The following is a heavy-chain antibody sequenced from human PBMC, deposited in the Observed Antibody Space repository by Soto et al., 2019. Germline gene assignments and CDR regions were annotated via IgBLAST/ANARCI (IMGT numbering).Heavy chain of an antibody. CDR3: SRDQSGCSRSSCPLDY. V-gene: IGHV3-30*03. D-gene: IGHD2-2*01. Sequence: GGSLRLSCAASGFTFSDYVMHWVRQVPGKGLEWVAVISFDESIKYYADSVKGRFTISRDNSNNTLYLQMNSLRAEDTAVYYCSRDQSGCSRSSCPLDYWGQGTLVTVSS. CDR1: GFTFSDYV. J-gene: IGHJ4*02. CDR2: ISFDESIK.